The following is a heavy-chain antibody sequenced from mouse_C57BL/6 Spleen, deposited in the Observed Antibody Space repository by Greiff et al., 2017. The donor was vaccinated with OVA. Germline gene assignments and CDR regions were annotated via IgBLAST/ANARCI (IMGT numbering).Heavy chain of an antibody. J-gene: IGHJ4*01. CDR1: GFNIKDDY. Sequence: DVKLVESGAELVRPGASVKLSCTASGFNIKDDYMHWVKQRPEQGLEWIGWIDPENGDTEYASKFQGKATITADTSSNTAYLQLSSLTSEDTAVYYCTPHAMDYWGQGTSVTVSS. CDR3: TPHAMDY. CDR2: IDPENGDT. V-gene: IGHV14-4*01.